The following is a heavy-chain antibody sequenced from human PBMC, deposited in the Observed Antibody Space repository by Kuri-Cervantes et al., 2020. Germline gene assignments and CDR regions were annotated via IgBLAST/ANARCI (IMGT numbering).Heavy chain of an antibody. CDR2: ISGSGDNT. D-gene: IGHD3-22*01. Sequence: GGSLRLSCGASGFTFSTYSMSWVRQAPGKGLEYVSAISGSGDNTYYAASVKGRFTISRDNSKNTLYLQMNSLRAEDTAVYYCAKTTAQVAPWFDRHFNLWGRGTLVTVSS. CDR3: AKTTAQVAPWFDRHFNL. J-gene: IGHJ2*01. CDR1: GFTFSTYS. V-gene: IGHV3-23*01.